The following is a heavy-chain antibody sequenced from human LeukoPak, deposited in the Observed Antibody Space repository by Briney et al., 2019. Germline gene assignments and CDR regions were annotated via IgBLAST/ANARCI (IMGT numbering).Heavy chain of an antibody. V-gene: IGHV3-23*01. D-gene: IGHD1-26*01. CDR3: TTDSYWFGGFSGSYQGYFDY. CDR2: IVGSGGGT. CDR1: GFTFSSYA. J-gene: IGHJ4*02. Sequence: GGSLRLSCEASGFTFSSYAMIWVRQAPGKGLEWVSAIVGSGGGTEYADSVKGRFTISRDNSKNTLYLQMNSLRAEDTAVYYCTTDSYWFGGFSGSYQGYFDYWGQGTLVTVSS.